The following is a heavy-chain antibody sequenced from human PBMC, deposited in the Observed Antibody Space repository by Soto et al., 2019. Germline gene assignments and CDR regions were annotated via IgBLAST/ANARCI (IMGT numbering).Heavy chain of an antibody. J-gene: IGHJ1*01. CDR2: ISGSGGST. V-gene: IGHV3-23*01. CDR3: AKDLNYDFWSGPIPYFQH. Sequence: GGSLILSCAASGFTFRSYAMSWVRQAPGKGLEWVSAISGSGGSTYYADSVKGRFTISRDNSKNTLYLQMNSLRAEDTAVYYCAKDLNYDFWSGPIPYFQHWGQGTLVTVSS. CDR1: GFTFRSYA. D-gene: IGHD3-3*01.